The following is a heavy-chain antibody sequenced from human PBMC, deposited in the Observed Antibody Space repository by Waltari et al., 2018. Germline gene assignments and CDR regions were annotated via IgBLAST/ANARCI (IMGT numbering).Heavy chain of an antibody. D-gene: IGHD6-19*01. CDR1: GFTFSSYS. J-gene: IGHJ4*02. Sequence: EVQLVESGGGLVKPGGSLRLSCAASGFTFSSYSMNWVRQAPGKGLEWVSSISSSSSYIYYADSVKGRFTISRDNAKNSLYLQMNSLRAEDTAVYYCARVYSSGWSGWGYWGQGTLVTVSS. CDR2: ISSSSSYI. CDR3: ARVYSSGWSGWGY. V-gene: IGHV3-21*01.